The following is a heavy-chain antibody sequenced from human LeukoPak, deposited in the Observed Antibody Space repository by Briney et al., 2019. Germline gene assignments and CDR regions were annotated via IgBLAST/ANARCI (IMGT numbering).Heavy chain of an antibody. CDR2: IKQDGSEK. J-gene: IGHJ4*02. CDR3: ARDLEGYSSSFDY. CDR1: GFTFSIYW. Sequence: PGGSLRLSCAASGFTFSIYWMSWVRQAPGKGLEWVANIKQDGSEKYYVDSVKGRFTTSRDNAKNSLYLQMNSLRAEDTAAYYCARDLEGYSSSFDYWGQGTLVTVSS. D-gene: IGHD6-13*01. V-gene: IGHV3-7*01.